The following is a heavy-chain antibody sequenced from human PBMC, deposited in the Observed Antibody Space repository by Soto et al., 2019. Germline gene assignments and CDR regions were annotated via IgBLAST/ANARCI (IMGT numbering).Heavy chain of an antibody. V-gene: IGHV5-51*01. J-gene: IGHJ6*02. D-gene: IGHD3-9*01. CDR3: ARLLTDILTGYYMGDYYYYGMDV. CDR2: IYPGDSDT. CDR1: GYSFTSYW. Sequence: GESLKISCKGSGYSFTSYWIGWVRQMPGKGLEWMGIIYPGDSDTRYGPSFQGQVTISADKSISTAYLQWSSLKASDTAMYYCARLLTDILTGYYMGDYYYYGMDVWGQGTTVTVSS.